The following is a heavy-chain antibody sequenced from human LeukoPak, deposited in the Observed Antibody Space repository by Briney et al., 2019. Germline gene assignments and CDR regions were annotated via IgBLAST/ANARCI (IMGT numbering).Heavy chain of an antibody. Sequence: GRSLRLSCAASGFTFSSYGMYWVRQAPGKGLEWVSGIFGSGGSAHYADSVKGRFTISRDNSKNTVYLQMDSLRVEDTAVYYCGKTTTGYSSGRYPGWPVDYWGQGTLVTVSS. J-gene: IGHJ4*02. V-gene: IGHV3-23*01. CDR1: GFTFSSYG. CDR2: IFGSGGSA. D-gene: IGHD6-19*01. CDR3: GKTTTGYSSGRYPGWPVDY.